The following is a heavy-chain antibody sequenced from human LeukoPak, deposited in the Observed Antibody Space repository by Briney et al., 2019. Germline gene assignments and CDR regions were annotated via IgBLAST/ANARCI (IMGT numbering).Heavy chain of an antibody. J-gene: IGHJ5*02. D-gene: IGHD6-6*01. CDR1: GGSTSSYY. CDR2: IYTSGST. V-gene: IGHV4-4*07. CDR3: ARDQTPPSIAARPRVSWFDP. Sequence: SETLSLTCTVSGGSTSSYYWSWIRHPAGKGLEWIGRIYTSGSTNYNPPLKSRVTMSVDTSKNQFSLKLSSVTAADTAVYYCARDQTPPSIAARPRVSWFDPWGQGTLVTVSS.